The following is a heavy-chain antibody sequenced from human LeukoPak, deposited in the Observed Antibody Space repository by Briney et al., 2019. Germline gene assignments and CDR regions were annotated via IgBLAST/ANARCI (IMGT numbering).Heavy chain of an antibody. Sequence: GGSLRLSCAASGFTFSSHWMNWVRQAPAKGLEWVANIKQDGSEKYYVDSVKGRFTISRDNTKNSLYLQMNSLRAEDTAVYYCARDRLNAFWSGDSWDYWGQGTLVTVSS. J-gene: IGHJ4*02. CDR2: IKQDGSEK. CDR3: ARDRLNAFWSGDSWDY. CDR1: GFTFSSHW. V-gene: IGHV3-7*01. D-gene: IGHD3-3*01.